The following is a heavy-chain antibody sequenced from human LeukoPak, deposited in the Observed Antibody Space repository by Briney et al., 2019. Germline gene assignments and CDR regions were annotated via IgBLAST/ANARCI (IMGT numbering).Heavy chain of an antibody. V-gene: IGHV3-9*01. J-gene: IGHJ6*02. CDR3: AKDSSTTNYYYGMDV. D-gene: IGHD4-17*01. CDR1: GFTFGDYA. CDR2: ISWNSGNI. Sequence: GGSLRLSCAASGFTFGDYAMNWVRQAPGKGLEWVSGISWNSGNIDYADSVKGRFTISRDNAKNSLYLQMNSLRAEDTALYYCAKDSSTTNYYYGMDVWGQGTTVTVSS.